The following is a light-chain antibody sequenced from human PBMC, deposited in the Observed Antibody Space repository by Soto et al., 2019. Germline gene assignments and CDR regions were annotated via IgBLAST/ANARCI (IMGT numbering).Light chain of an antibody. J-gene: IGLJ1*01. CDR1: SSDVGNYNL. V-gene: IGLV2-23*01. CDR2: EDT. Sequence: QSARSTPASVSASPRKSITIPCTGTSSDVGNYNLVSWYQQHPGKAPKLIIYEDTKRPSGVSNRFSGSKSGNTASLTISGLQAEDEANYYCCSSARGSTYVFGTGTKVTVL. CDR3: CSSARGSTYV.